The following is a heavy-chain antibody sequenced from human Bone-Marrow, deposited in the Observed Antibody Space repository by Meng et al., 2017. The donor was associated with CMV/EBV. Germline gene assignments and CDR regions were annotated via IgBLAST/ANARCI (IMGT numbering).Heavy chain of an antibody. CDR1: GYIFSDYY. V-gene: IGHV1-2*02. CDR2: ISPGSGGT. Sequence: ASVKVSCKASGYIFSDYYIHWVRQAPGRGLEWMGWISPGSGGTNYAQNFQDRVTMTSDTSNTTAYVELAGLTVDDTAVYFCARELMAGTGLGEDYWGQGTLVTVSS. J-gene: IGHJ4*02. D-gene: IGHD1-1*01. CDR3: ARELMAGTGLGEDY.